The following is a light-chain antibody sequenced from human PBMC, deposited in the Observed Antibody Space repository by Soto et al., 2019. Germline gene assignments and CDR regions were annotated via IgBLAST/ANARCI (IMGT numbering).Light chain of an antibody. CDR3: QEYGTSQT. J-gene: IGKJ1*01. V-gene: IGKV3-20*01. Sequence: EIVLTQSPDTLSLSPGERATLSCRASQSVSISYLAWYQQKPGRAPRLLIYGASSRATGIPDRFSGSGSGRDFTLTVSRLEPEDFAVYYCQEYGTSQTFGQGTEVEI. CDR1: QSVSISY. CDR2: GAS.